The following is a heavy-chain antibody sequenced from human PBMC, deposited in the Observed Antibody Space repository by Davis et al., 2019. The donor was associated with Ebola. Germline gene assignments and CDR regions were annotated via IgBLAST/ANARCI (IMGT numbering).Heavy chain of an antibody. Sequence: MPSETLSLTCTVSGGPISSYYWSWIRQPPGKGLEWIGYIYYSGSTNYNPSLKSRVTISVDTSKNQFSLKLSSVTAADTAVYYCARLIRGWFDPWGQGTLVTVSS. CDR1: GGPISSYY. J-gene: IGHJ5*02. CDR2: IYYSGST. CDR3: ARLIRGWFDP. V-gene: IGHV4-59*08.